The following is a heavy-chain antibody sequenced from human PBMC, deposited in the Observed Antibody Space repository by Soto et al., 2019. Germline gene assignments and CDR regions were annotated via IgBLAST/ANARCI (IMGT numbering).Heavy chain of an antibody. CDR1: GGTFSTYA. CDR3: ARDNSGASGSFWTGHYGMKV. Sequence: SVKVSCKASGGTFSTYAISWVRQAPGLGLEWMGGIIAMFGSTDYAQKFQGRVTITADESTSTAYMELSRLRSEDTAVYFCARDNSGASGSFWTGHYGMKVWGQGTTVTVSS. V-gene: IGHV1-69*13. D-gene: IGHD3-10*01. J-gene: IGHJ6*02. CDR2: IIAMFGST.